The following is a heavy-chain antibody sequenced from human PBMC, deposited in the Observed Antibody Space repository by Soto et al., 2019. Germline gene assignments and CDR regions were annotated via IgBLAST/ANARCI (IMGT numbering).Heavy chain of an antibody. D-gene: IGHD1-1*01. J-gene: IGHJ6*02. CDR3: SREERLDPTTEYNSGMHV. CDR1: GDTLTDYY. Sequence: ASVKVSCKASGDTLTDYYIHSVRQAAAQELELKGCVNPNSGGTNNAQKDQGRVTMTSATSISTAYMELNRLRFDDTAIFYYSREERLDPTTEYNSGMHVWGRGTTVTVSS. CDR2: VNPNSGGT. V-gene: IGHV1-2*02.